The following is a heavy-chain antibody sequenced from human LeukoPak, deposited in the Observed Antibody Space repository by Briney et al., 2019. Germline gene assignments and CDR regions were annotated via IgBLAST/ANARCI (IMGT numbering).Heavy chain of an antibody. D-gene: IGHD1-20*01. J-gene: IGHJ4*02. CDR3: ARVFRYNWNVGGYDY. CDR2: ISGSGGST. Sequence: GGSLRLSCAASGFTFSSYAMSWVRQAPGKGLEWVSAISGSGGSTYYADSVKGRFTISRDNAKNSLYLQMNSLRAEDTAVYYCARVFRYNWNVGGYDYWGQGTLVTVSS. CDR1: GFTFSSYA. V-gene: IGHV3-23*01.